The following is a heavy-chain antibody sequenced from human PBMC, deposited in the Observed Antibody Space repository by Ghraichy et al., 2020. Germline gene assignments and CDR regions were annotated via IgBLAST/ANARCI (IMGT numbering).Heavy chain of an antibody. CDR1: GYTFTSYG. CDR3: ARVPKYDFWSGYQTNWFDP. V-gene: IGHV1-18*01. Sequence: ASVKVSCKASGYTFTSYGISWVRQAPGQGLEWMGWISAYNGNTNYAQKLQGRVTMTTDTSTSTAYMELRSLRSDDTAIYYCARVPKYDFWSGYQTNWFDPWGQGTLVTVSS. J-gene: IGHJ5*02. D-gene: IGHD3-3*01. CDR2: ISAYNGNT.